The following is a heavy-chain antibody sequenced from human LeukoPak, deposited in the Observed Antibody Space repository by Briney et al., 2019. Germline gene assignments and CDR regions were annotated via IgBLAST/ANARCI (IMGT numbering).Heavy chain of an antibody. J-gene: IGHJ6*03. CDR3: ARDERGGYRNMDV. V-gene: IGHV1-2*02. CDR1: GYTFTGYY. D-gene: IGHD3-22*01. Sequence: GASVKVSCKASGYTFTGYYMHWVRQAPGQGLEWMGWINPNSGGTNYAQKFQGRVTMTSDKSISTAYMELSRLRSDDTAVYYCARDERGGYRNMDVWGKGTTVTVSS. CDR2: INPNSGGT.